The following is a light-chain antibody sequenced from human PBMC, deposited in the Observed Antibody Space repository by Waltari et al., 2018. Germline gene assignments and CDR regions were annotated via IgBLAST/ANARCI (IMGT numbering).Light chain of an antibody. J-gene: IGKJ1*01. CDR3: QHYVSLPAT. CDR2: DTS. CDR1: QSVGRS. V-gene: IGKV3-20*01. Sequence: EIVLTQSPGTLSLSPGERATLSCRASQSVGRSLAWYQQKPDQAPRLLIYDTSSRATCIPDRFSGSGSGTDFSLTIIRLEPEDFAVYYCQHYVSLPATFGQGTKVEIK.